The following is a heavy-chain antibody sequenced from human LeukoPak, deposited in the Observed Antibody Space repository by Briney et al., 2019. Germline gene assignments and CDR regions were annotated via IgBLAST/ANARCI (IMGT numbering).Heavy chain of an antibody. CDR1: GGSITNCY. CDR3: AREISDAFDI. V-gene: IGHV4-59*01. J-gene: IGHJ3*02. CDR2: IYYSGST. Sequence: SETLSLTCTVSGGSITNCYWTWIRQPPGKGLEWIGYIYYSGSTNYSPSLKSRVTISVDTSKNQFSLKLSSVTAADTAVYYCAREISDAFDIWGQGTMVTVSS.